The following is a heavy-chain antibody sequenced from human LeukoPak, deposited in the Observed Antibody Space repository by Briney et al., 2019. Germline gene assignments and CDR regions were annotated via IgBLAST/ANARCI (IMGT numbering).Heavy chain of an antibody. CDR1: GFTFSSYG. CDR3: AKADDGVLDY. Sequence: GGSLRLSCAASGFTFSSYGMHWVRQAPGKGLEWVAVISYDGSNKYYADSVKSRFTISRDNSKNTLYLQMNSLRAEDTAVYYCAKADDGVLDYWGQGTLVTVSS. CDR2: ISYDGSNK. V-gene: IGHV3-30*18. D-gene: IGHD4-17*01. J-gene: IGHJ4*02.